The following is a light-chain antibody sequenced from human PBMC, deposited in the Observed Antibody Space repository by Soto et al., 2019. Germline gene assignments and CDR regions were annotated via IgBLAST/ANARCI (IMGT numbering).Light chain of an antibody. CDR3: QEYYNWRRST. CDR2: GAS. J-gene: IGKJ4*01. V-gene: IGKV3-15*01. Sequence: MTQSPSTLSAAVGDRVTITCRASQSVLTWLAWYQQKPGQAPRLLIYGASTRATGIPARFSGSGSGTEFTLTISSLQSEDSAFYYCQEYYNWRRSTFGGGIKVDI. CDR1: QSVLTW.